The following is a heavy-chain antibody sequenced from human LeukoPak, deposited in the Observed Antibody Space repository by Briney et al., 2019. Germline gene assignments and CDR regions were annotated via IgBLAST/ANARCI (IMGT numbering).Heavy chain of an antibody. CDR2: IIPIFGTA. D-gene: IGHD3-9*01. CDR1: GGTFSSYA. CDR3: ARVDRYYFYLDV. Sequence: ASVKVSCKASGGTFSSYAISWVRQAPGQGLEWMGGIIPIFGTANYAQKFQGRVTITTDESTSTAYVELSSLISEDTAIYYCARVDRYYFYLDVWGKGTTITVSS. V-gene: IGHV1-69*05. J-gene: IGHJ6*03.